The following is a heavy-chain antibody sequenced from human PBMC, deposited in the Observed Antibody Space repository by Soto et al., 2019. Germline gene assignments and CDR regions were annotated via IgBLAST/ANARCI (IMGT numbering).Heavy chain of an antibody. V-gene: IGHV1-69*01. CDR3: ARGWGYDNTDYYYAY. D-gene: IGHD3-9*01. CDR1: GGTFSSYA. J-gene: IGHJ4*02. CDR2: IIPIFGTA. Sequence: QVQLVQSGAEVKKPGSSVKVSCKASGGTFSSYAISWVRQAPGQGLEWMGGIIPIFGTANHAQKFQGRVTIIADESTSTVYMELSSLRSEDTAIYYCARGWGYDNTDYYYAYWGQGTQLIVSS.